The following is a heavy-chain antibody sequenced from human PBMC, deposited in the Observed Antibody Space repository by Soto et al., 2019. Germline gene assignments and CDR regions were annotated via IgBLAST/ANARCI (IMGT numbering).Heavy chain of an antibody. J-gene: IGHJ6*02. CDR2: IIPIFGTA. CDR3: ARASSYYDFWSGYYTHYYYGMDV. Sequence: SVKVSCKASGGTFSSYAISWVRQAPGQGLEWMGGIIPIFGTANYAQKFQGRVTITADKSTSTAYRELSSLRSEDTAVYYCARASSYYDFWSGYYTHYYYGMDVWGQGNTVTVSS. CDR1: GGTFSSYA. V-gene: IGHV1-69*06. D-gene: IGHD3-3*01.